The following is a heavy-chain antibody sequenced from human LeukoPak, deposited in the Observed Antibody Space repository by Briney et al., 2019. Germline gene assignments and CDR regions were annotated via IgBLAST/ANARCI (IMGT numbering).Heavy chain of an antibody. D-gene: IGHD1-26*01. CDR2: ITASGGNT. CDR3: ARSYSGSYRDAFDI. V-gene: IGHV3-23*01. J-gene: IGHJ3*02. Sequence: GGSLRFSCAVSGVTFSSFAFTWVRKAPGKGLECVSTITASGGNTYYADSVKGRFTISRDDSKNTLYLQMTSLRADDTALYYCARSYSGSYRDAFDIWGQGTMVTVSS. CDR1: GVTFSSFA.